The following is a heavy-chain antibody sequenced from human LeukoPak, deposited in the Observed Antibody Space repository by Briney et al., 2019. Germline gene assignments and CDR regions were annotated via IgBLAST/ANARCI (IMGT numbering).Heavy chain of an antibody. CDR1: GFTFSSYA. CDR3: ARGSYSSSWSFYYYYYMDV. CDR2: ISYDGSNK. J-gene: IGHJ6*03. Sequence: GGSLRLSCAASGFTFSSYAMHWVRQAPGKGLEWVAVISYDGSNKYYADSVKGRFTISRDNSKNTLYLQMNSLRAEDTAVYYCARGSYSSSWSFYYYYYMDVWGKGTTVTVSS. V-gene: IGHV3-30*04. D-gene: IGHD6-13*01.